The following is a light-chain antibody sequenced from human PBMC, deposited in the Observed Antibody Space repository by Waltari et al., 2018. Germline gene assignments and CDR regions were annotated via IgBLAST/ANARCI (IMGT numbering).Light chain of an antibody. CDR1: SNNIGSYA. J-gene: IGLJ3*02. CDR2: GNS. V-gene: IGLV1-44*01. CDR3: STWDHSLRAQV. Sequence: QSALTQEASVSGTVGQKVTLSCTGNSNNIGSYAVGWYQQISHGAPKTVMFGNSLPSGIPDRFSGAKAGTTASLTISGLQPEDEAEYYCSTWDHSLRAQVFGGGTKLTVL.